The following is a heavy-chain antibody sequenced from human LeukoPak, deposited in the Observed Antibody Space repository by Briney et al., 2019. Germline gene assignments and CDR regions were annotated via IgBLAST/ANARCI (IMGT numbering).Heavy chain of an antibody. D-gene: IGHD1-26*01. CDR2: IIPIFGTA. CDR1: GGTFSSYA. CDR3: ARDLQAYSGSYYEADY. Sequence: SVKVSCKASGGTFSSYAISWVRQAPGQGLEWMGGIIPIFGTANYAQKFQGRVTITADESTSTAYMELSSLRSEDTAVYYCARDLQAYSGSYYEADYWGQGTLVTVSS. V-gene: IGHV1-69*13. J-gene: IGHJ4*02.